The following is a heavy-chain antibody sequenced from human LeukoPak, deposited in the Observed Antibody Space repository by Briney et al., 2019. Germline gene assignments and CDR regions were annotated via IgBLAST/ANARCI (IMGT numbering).Heavy chain of an antibody. CDR1: GGSFSGYY. Sequence: PSETLSLTCAVYGGSFSGYYWSWIRQPPGKGLEWIGEINHSGSTNHNPSLKSRVTISVDTSKNQFSLKLSSVTAADTAVYYCARYDFWSGRFDYWGQGTLVTVSS. V-gene: IGHV4-34*01. CDR3: ARYDFWSGRFDY. D-gene: IGHD3-3*01. J-gene: IGHJ4*02. CDR2: INHSGST.